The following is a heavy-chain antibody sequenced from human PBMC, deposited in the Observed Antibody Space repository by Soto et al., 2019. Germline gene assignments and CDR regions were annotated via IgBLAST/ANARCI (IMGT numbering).Heavy chain of an antibody. CDR1: GYSISSGYY. D-gene: IGHD5-18*01. J-gene: IGHJ4*02. Sequence: SETLSLTCAVSGYSISSGYYWGWIRQPPGKGPEWIGSIYHSGSTYYNPSLKSRVTISVDTSKNQFSLKLSSVTAADTAVYYCARFRDTANSYYFDYWGQGTLVTVSS. V-gene: IGHV4-38-2*01. CDR2: IYHSGST. CDR3: ARFRDTANSYYFDY.